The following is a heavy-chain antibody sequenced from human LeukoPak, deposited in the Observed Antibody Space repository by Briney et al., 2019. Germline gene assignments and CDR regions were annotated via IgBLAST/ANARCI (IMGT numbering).Heavy chain of an antibody. D-gene: IGHD5-12*01. J-gene: IGHJ4*02. CDR1: GGTFSSYA. Sequence: GAPVKVSCKASGGTFSSYAISWVRQAPGQGLEWMGRIIPILGIANYAQKFQGRVTITADKSTSTAYMELSSLRSEDTAVYYCARHSAYEGVDYWGQGTLVTVSS. CDR2: IIPILGIA. V-gene: IGHV1-69*04. CDR3: ARHSAYEGVDY.